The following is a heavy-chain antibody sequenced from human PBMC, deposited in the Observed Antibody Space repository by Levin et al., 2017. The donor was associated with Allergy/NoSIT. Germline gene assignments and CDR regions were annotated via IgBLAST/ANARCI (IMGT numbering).Heavy chain of an antibody. J-gene: IGHJ6*02. CDR3: ARDGGSREYSSFYYYYGMDV. V-gene: IGHV3-33*01. D-gene: IGHD6-6*01. Sequence: GESLKISCAASGFTFSNYGMHWVRQAPGKGLEWVSIIWYDGSNKYYADSVKGRFTISRANSKNTLYLQMNSLRAEDTAVYYCARDGGSREYSSFYYYYGMDVWGQGTTVTVSS. CDR1: GFTFSNYG. CDR2: IWYDGSNK.